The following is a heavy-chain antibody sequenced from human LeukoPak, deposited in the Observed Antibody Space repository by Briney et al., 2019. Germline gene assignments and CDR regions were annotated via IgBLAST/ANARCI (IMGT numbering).Heavy chain of an antibody. CDR3: ARDRTLEYDSSGYRPRPAYYYYMDV. D-gene: IGHD3-22*01. CDR2: IIPIFGTA. Sequence: SVKVSCKASGGTFSSYAISWVRQAPGQGLEWMGGIIPIFGTANYAQKFQGRVTITTDESTSTAYMELSSLRSEDTAVYYCARDRTLEYDSSGYRPRPAYYYYMDVWGKGTTVTVSS. J-gene: IGHJ6*03. CDR1: GGTFSSYA. V-gene: IGHV1-69*05.